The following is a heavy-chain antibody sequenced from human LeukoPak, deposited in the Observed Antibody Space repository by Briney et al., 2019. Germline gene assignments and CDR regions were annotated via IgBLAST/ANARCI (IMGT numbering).Heavy chain of an antibody. Sequence: ASVKVSCKASGYIFTTFSIHWVRQAPGQRLEWMGWINAGNGNTKYSQKFQDRVTITRDTSASTAYMEVSSLRSEDMAVYYCARGGYDFWSGSPHDYWGQGTLVTASS. CDR1: GYIFTTFS. CDR2: INAGNGNT. D-gene: IGHD3-3*01. CDR3: ARGGYDFWSGSPHDY. J-gene: IGHJ4*02. V-gene: IGHV1-3*01.